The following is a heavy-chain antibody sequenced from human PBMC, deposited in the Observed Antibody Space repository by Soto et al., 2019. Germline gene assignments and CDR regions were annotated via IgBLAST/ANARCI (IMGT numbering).Heavy chain of an antibody. D-gene: IGHD3-10*01. CDR1: GGSIISSSYY. J-gene: IGHJ6*02. V-gene: IGHV4-39*07. Sequence: LEILSLTCPVSGGSIISSSYYWGWIRQPPGKGMEKIGSIYYRGSTYYNPSLKGLVTISVDTSKNQFSLKLSSVTAADTAVYYCARGRARFGELGELKIPYYYYYGTDVWGQGTTVTVSS. CDR2: IYYRGST. CDR3: ARGRARFGELGELKIPYYYYYGTDV.